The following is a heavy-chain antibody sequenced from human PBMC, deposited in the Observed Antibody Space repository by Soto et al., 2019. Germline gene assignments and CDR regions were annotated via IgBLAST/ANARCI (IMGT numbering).Heavy chain of an antibody. CDR2: TYYRSKLFN. Sequence: SQTLSLTCAISGDSVSINSAVWNWSTQSPSRGLEWLGRTYYRSKLFNEYEVSVKSRVTINPDTYRNQISLQLNSVTPEDTAIYYCARDIDFAYWGRGTQVTVSS. CDR1: GDSVSINSAV. D-gene: IGHD3-10*01. J-gene: IGHJ4*01. CDR3: ARDIDFAY. V-gene: IGHV6-1*01.